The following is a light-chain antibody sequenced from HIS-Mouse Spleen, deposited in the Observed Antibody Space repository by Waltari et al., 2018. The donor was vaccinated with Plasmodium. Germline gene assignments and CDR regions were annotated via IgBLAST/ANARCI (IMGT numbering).Light chain of an antibody. CDR2: SNN. Sequence: QSVLTQPPSASGTPGQRVTISCSGSSSNIGSNTVNWYQQLPGTAPKPLIYSNNQRPSGVPDRFSGSKSGTSAPLAISGLQSEDEADYYCAAWDDSLNGWVFGGGTKLTVL. CDR3: AAWDDSLNGWV. J-gene: IGLJ3*02. CDR1: SSNIGSNT. V-gene: IGLV1-44*01.